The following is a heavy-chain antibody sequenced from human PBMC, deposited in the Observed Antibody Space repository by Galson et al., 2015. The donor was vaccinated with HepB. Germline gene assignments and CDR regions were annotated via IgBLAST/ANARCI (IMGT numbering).Heavy chain of an antibody. Sequence: SLRLSCAASGFTFSYYGMHWVRQAPGKGLEWLTFIAYDGSDIYYGDSVKGRFTASRDNSMDTGYLEMNSVRAEDTAVYFCVRDRQYCRGGSCYNYFVYWGQGTLVTVSS. J-gene: IGHJ4*02. CDR1: GFTFSYYG. D-gene: IGHD2-15*01. V-gene: IGHV3-30*03. CDR3: VRDRQYCRGGSCYNYFVY. CDR2: IAYDGSDI.